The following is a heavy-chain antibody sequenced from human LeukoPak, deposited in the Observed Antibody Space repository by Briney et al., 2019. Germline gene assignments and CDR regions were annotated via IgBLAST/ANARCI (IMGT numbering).Heavy chain of an antibody. V-gene: IGHV4-59*01. CDR1: GGSMSSYY. D-gene: IGHD6-13*01. Sequence: SETLSLTCTVSGGSMSSYYWSWIRQRPGKGLECVGYIYYSGGANYNPSLKSRVTMSVDTSKNQCSLKLTSVTAADTAVYYCARDSGYSSSYDHWGQGTLVSVSA. J-gene: IGHJ4*02. CDR3: ARDSGYSSSYDH. CDR2: IYYSGGA.